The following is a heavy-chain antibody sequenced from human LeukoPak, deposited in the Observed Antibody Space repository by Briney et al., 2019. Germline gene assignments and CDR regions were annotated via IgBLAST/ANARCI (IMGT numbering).Heavy chain of an antibody. CDR2: INPNSGGT. D-gene: IGHD3-10*01. V-gene: IGHV1-2*02. CDR3: ARFRAVIDYLIDY. CDR1: GCTFTGYY. Sequence: ASVKVSCKASGCTFTGYYMHWVRQAPGQGLEWMGWINPNSGGTNYAQKFQGRVTMTRDTSISTAYMELSRLRSDDTAVYYCARFRAVIDYLIDYWGQGTLVTVSS. J-gene: IGHJ4*02.